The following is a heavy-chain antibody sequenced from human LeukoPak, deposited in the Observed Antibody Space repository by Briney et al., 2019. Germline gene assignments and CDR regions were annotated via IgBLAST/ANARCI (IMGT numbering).Heavy chain of an antibody. V-gene: IGHV3-23*01. CDR1: GFTFSSYA. CDR2: ISGSGGST. D-gene: IGHD4-23*01. CDR3: ARDPYGGNSNDY. J-gene: IGHJ4*02. Sequence: PGGSLRLSCAASGFTFSSYAMSWVRQAPGKGLEWVSAISGSGGSTYYADSVKGRFTISRDNSENTLYLQMNSLRAEDTAVYYCARDPYGGNSNDYWGQGTLVTVSS.